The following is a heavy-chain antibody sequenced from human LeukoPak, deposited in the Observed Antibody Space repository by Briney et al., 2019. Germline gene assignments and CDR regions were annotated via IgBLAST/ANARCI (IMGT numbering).Heavy chain of an antibody. V-gene: IGHV4-34*01. CDR2: INHSGST. D-gene: IGHD1-26*01. CDR1: GGSFSGYY. CDR3: ARIVGVMTRPFDY. J-gene: IGHJ4*02. Sequence: PSETLSLTCAVYGGSFSGYYWSWIRQPPGKGLEWIGEINHSGSTNYNPSLKSRVTISVDTSKNQFSLKLSSVTAADTAVYYCARIVGVMTRPFDYWGKGTLVTVSS.